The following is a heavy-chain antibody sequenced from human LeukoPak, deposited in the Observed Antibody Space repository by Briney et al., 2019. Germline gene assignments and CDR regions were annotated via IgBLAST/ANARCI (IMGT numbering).Heavy chain of an antibody. CDR1: GGSFSGYY. CDR3: GGRYCSITSCYPKRIFDY. J-gene: IGHJ4*02. CDR2: INHSGRT. Sequence: SETLSLTCAVYGGSFSGYYWSWIRQPPGKGLEWIGEINHSGRTNYKPSLKSRATISVDTSKNQFSLKLSSVTAADTAVYDCGGRYCSITSCYPKRIFDYWGQGTLVSVS. D-gene: IGHD2-2*01. V-gene: IGHV4-34*01.